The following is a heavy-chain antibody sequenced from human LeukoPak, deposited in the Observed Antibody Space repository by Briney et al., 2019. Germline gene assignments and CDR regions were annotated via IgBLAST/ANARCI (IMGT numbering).Heavy chain of an antibody. CDR1: GGSISSSSYY. J-gene: IGHJ4*02. D-gene: IGHD5-24*01. V-gene: IGHV4-39*01. CDR3: ASRDGYNFDYFDY. CDR2: IYYSGST. Sequence: SETLSLTCTVSGGSISSSSYYWGWIRQPPGKGLEWIGSIYYSGSTYYNPSLKSRVTISVDTSKNQFSLKLSSVTAADTAVYYCASRDGYNFDYFDYWGQGTLVTVSS.